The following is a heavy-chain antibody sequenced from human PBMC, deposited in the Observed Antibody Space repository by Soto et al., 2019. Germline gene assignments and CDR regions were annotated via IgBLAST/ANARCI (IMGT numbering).Heavy chain of an antibody. J-gene: IGHJ4*02. Sequence: PSETLSLTCIISGGSIIVYYWSWIRQSPGQGLEWIGYIYDNGSPYYNPSLKSRVIISADTSKNQISLKLTSATAADTAVYYCARGVGSSPPRYWGRGTLVTVSS. CDR2: IYDNGSP. V-gene: IGHV4-59*01. D-gene: IGHD1-26*01. CDR1: GGSIIVYY. CDR3: ARGVGSSPPRY.